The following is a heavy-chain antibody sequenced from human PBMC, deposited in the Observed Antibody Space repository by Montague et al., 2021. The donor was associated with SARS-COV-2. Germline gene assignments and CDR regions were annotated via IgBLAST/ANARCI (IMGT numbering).Heavy chain of an antibody. Sequence: SETLSLTCTVSGGSITSDFFYWGWVRQPPGKGLWWIGSFSYSWSSYYNSSLKRRATMSVDTSKHQFSLGLISLTATDTVMYYCARHVVPCGGHCLNWYFDLWGRGTLVTVSS. CDR1: GGSITSDFFY. J-gene: IGHJ2*01. CDR2: FSYSWSS. D-gene: IGHD2-21*02. V-gene: IGHV4-39*01. CDR3: ARHVVPCGGHCLNWYFDL.